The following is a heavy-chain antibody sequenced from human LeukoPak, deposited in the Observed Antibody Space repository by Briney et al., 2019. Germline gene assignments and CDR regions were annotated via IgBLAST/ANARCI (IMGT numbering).Heavy chain of an antibody. CDR2: IKQDGREK. V-gene: IGHV3-7*01. CDR3: AKDGSMAWGYYMDV. CDR1: GFTFSSYW. J-gene: IGHJ6*03. Sequence: PGGSLRLSCAASGFTFSSYWMMWVRQAPGRGVEGVANIKQDGREKHYGFCERGRFTLARHNDKSSLYMERNSARGEATAVYYCAKDGSMAWGYYMDVWGKGTTVTISS. D-gene: IGHD2/OR15-2a*01.